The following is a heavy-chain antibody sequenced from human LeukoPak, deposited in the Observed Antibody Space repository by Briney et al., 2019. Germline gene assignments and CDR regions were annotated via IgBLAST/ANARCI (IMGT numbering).Heavy chain of an antibody. Sequence: GGSLRLSCAASGFTFSSYSMNWVRQAPGKGLEWVSYISSSSSTIYYADSVKGRFTISRDNAKNSLYLQMNSLRAEDTAMYYCARVLVVISPDYFDYWGQGTLVTVAS. CDR3: ARVLVVISPDYFDY. D-gene: IGHD3-22*01. J-gene: IGHJ4*02. CDR1: GFTFSSYS. V-gene: IGHV3-48*01. CDR2: ISSSSSTI.